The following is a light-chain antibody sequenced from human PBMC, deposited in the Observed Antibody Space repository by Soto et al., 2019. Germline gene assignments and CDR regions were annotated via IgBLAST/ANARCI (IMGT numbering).Light chain of an antibody. CDR3: CSYTTTSSYV. V-gene: IGLV2-14*03. CDR2: DVS. J-gene: IGLJ1*01. CDR1: SSDVGSYKY. Sequence: QSALTQPASVSGSPGQSITISCTGSSSDVGSYKYVSWYQQHPGKAPKVMIYDVSNRPSGVSSRFSGSKSGNTASLTISGLQAEDEADYYCCSYTTTSSYVFGSGT.